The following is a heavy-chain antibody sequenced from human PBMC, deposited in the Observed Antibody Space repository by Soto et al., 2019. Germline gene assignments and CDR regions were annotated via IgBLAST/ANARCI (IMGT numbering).Heavy chain of an antibody. CDR3: ARDVVAVAGTYYYYYGVDV. CDR2: TYYRSKWYN. J-gene: IGHJ6*02. D-gene: IGHD6-19*01. V-gene: IGHV6-1*01. Sequence: SQTLSLTRAISRHSVSSNSAAWNWIRQSPSRGVEWLGRTYYRSKWYNDYAVSVKSRITINPDTSKNQFSLQLNSVTPEDTAVYYCARDVVAVAGTYYYYYGVDVWGQGTTVTVSS. CDR1: RHSVSSNSAA.